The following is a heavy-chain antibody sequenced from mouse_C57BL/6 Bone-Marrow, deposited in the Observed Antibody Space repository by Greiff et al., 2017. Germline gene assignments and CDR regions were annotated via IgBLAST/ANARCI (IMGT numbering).Heavy chain of an antibody. CDR1: GYTFTGYW. V-gene: IGHV1-9*01. CDR3: ARYKD. D-gene: IGHD1-3*01. CDR2: ILPGSGST. J-gene: IGHJ2*01. Sequence: QVQLQQSGAELMKPGASVKLSCKATGYTFTGYWIEWVKQRPGHGLEWIGEILPGSGSTNSNEKFKGKATFTADTSSNTAYMQLSSLTTEGSAIYYCARYKDWGQGTTLTVSS.